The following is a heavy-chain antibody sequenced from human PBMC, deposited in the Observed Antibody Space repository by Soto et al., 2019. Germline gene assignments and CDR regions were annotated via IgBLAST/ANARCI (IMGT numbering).Heavy chain of an antibody. CDR1: GGSVSSGSYY. Sequence: SETLSLTCTVSGGSVSSGSYYWSWIRQPPGKGLEWIGYIYYSGSTNYNPSLKSRVTISVDTSKNQFSLKLSSVTAADTAVYYCARDGAIGWFDPWGQGTLVTVSS. V-gene: IGHV4-61*01. J-gene: IGHJ5*02. CDR2: IYYSGST. CDR3: ARDGAIGWFDP. D-gene: IGHD3-16*02.